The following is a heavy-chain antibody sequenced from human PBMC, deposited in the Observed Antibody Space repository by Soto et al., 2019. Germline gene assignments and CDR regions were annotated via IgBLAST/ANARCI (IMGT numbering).Heavy chain of an antibody. Sequence: PSETLSLTCTVSGGSISSGGYYWSWIRQHPGKGLEWIGYIYYNGSTYYNPSLKSRVTISVDTSKKQFSLKLSSVTAADTAVYYCARDNDILTGYGNWFDPWGQGTLVTVSS. D-gene: IGHD3-9*01. J-gene: IGHJ5*02. CDR1: GGSISSGGYY. V-gene: IGHV4-31*03. CDR3: ARDNDILTGYGNWFDP. CDR2: IYYNGST.